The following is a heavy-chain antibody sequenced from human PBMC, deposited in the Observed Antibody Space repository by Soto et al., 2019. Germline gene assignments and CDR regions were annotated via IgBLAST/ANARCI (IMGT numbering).Heavy chain of an antibody. Sequence: EVQLLESGGGLVHPGESLTLFCAASGFTFNNYAMTWVRQAPGKGLEWVSTLTSGGTTYYGDTVKGRFTISRDNSKSTVYLQMNSLRAEDTAVYYCVRTDKFNSQSSGWANRFDYWGQGTLVSVSS. D-gene: IGHD6-19*01. J-gene: IGHJ4*02. V-gene: IGHV3-23*01. CDR1: GFTFNNYA. CDR2: LTSGGTT. CDR3: VRTDKFNSQSSGWANRFDY.